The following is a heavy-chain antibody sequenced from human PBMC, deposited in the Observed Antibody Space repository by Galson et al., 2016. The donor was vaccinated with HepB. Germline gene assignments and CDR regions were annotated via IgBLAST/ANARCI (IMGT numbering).Heavy chain of an antibody. CDR3: ANSPLYDYDWGTYRHREDDY. CDR1: GFIFSTHS. Sequence: SLRLSCAASGFIFSTHSMNWVRQAPGEGLEWVSSISDTSRYIFYAESVKGRFTISRDNSKNTLYLQMDSLTAEDTAVYFCANSPLYDYDWGTYRHREDDYWGQGTLVTVSS. CDR2: ISDTSRYI. V-gene: IGHV3-21*04. D-gene: IGHD3-16*02. J-gene: IGHJ4*02.